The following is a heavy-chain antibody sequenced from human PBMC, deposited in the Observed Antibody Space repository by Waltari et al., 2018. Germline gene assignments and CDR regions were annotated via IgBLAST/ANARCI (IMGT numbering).Heavy chain of an antibody. Sequence: EVQLVESGGGLVQPGGSLRLSCAASGFTFSTYEMNWVRQAPGKGLEWVSYISSSGSTIYYADSVKGRFTISRDNAKDSLYLQMNSLRAEDTAVYYCARDAMVRGVIANYYYYGMDVWGQGTLVTVSS. CDR1: GFTFSTYE. CDR3: ARDAMVRGVIANYYYYGMDV. V-gene: IGHV3-48*03. J-gene: IGHJ6*02. D-gene: IGHD3-10*01. CDR2: ISSSGSTI.